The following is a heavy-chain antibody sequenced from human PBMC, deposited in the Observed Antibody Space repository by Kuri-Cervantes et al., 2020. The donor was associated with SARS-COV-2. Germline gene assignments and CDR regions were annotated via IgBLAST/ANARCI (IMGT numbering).Heavy chain of an antibody. V-gene: IGHV1-18*01. J-gene: IGHJ4*02. D-gene: IGHD6-19*01. CDR3: ARVAVAALDY. CDR1: GYTFTSYG. Sequence: GESLKISCKASGYTFTSYGISWVRQAPGQGLEWMGWISAYNGNANYAQKLQGRVTMTTDTSTSTAYMELRSLRSDDTAVYYCARVAVAALDYWGQGTLVTVSS. CDR2: ISAYNGNA.